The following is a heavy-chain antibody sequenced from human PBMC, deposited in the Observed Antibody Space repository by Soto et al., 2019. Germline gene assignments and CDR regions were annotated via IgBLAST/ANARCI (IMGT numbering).Heavy chain of an antibody. CDR1: GYTFTSYG. CDR2: ISAYNGNT. D-gene: IGHD3-9*01. Sequence: ASVKVSCKASGYTFTSYGISWGRQAPGQGLEWMGWISAYNGNTNYAQKLQGRVTMTTDTSTSTAYMELRSLRSDDTAVYYCARDPYYDILTGYLTPGYFDYWGQGTLVTVSS. V-gene: IGHV1-18*01. J-gene: IGHJ4*02. CDR3: ARDPYYDILTGYLTPGYFDY.